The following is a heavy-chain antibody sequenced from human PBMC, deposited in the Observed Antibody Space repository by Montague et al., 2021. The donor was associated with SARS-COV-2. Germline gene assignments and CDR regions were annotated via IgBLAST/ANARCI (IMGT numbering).Heavy chain of an antibody. Sequence: LSLTCTVSGASISSGSYFWAWIRQPPEKGPEWISYISTSAYTTSYAGSVKGRFTISRDNGKNSLYLQMNSLRVEDTAVYYCTRDYRSIVGDGLDIWGQGTKVTVSS. J-gene: IGHJ3*02. CDR3: TRDYRSIVGDGLDI. CDR2: ISTSAYTT. D-gene: IGHD3-16*02. V-gene: IGHV3-48*03. CDR1: GASISSGSYF.